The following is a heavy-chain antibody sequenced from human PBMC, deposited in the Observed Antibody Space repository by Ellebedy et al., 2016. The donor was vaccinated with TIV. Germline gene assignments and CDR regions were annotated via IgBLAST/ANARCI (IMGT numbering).Heavy chain of an antibody. J-gene: IGHJ4*02. Sequence: SETLSLTCTVSGDSISSSSYYWGWIRQPPGKGLEWIGSIYYSGSTYYNPSLKSRVTISVDTSKNQFSLKLSSVTAADTAVYYCARRSSGHRGFDYWGQGTLVTVSS. V-gene: IGHV4-39*07. CDR2: IYYSGST. CDR3: ARRSSGHRGFDY. CDR1: GDSISSSSYY. D-gene: IGHD3-22*01.